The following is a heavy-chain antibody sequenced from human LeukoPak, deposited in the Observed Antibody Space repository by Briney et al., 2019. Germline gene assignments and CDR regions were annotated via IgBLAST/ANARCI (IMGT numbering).Heavy chain of an antibody. V-gene: IGHV3-7*05. CDR2: IKEDGSEK. J-gene: IGHJ4*02. CDR3: ARTGRRLDY. CDR1: GFTFSSYW. D-gene: IGHD6-6*01. Sequence: GGSLRLSCVASGFTFSSYWMTWVRQDPGKGLEWVANIKEDGSEKSYVASVKGRFTISRDNAKNSLYLQMNSLRAEDTAVYYCARTGRRLDYWGQGTLVTVSS.